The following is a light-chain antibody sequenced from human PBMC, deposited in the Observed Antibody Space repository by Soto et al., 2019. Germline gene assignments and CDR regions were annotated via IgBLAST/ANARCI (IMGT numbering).Light chain of an antibody. J-gene: IGKJ2*01. CDR3: QQHDTLPRT. CDR1: EIVTSTS. CDR2: GAS. Sequence: EIVLTQSPGTLSLSPEERATLSCRASEIVTSTSLAWYQQKPGQAPRLLIDGASNRATGISDRFSGSGSGTDFTLTINRLEPEDFAVYYCQQHDTLPRTFGQGTQLEIK. V-gene: IGKV3-20*01.